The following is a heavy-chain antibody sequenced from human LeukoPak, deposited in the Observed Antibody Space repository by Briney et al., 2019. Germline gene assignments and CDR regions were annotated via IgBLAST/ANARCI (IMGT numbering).Heavy chain of an antibody. J-gene: IGHJ4*02. V-gene: IGHV3-23*01. CDR3: AKDPNCSGGCCYYFLH. D-gene: IGHD2-15*01. Sequence: PGGSLRLSWAASGFTFTYYAMSWVRQAPGKGLEWVSAISASGSNTYYADSVKGRFTISRDNSEKNLYLQINSLSAEDTAVYFVAKDPNCSGGCCYYFLHWGQGTLVAVSS. CDR2: ISASGSNT. CDR1: GFTFTYYA.